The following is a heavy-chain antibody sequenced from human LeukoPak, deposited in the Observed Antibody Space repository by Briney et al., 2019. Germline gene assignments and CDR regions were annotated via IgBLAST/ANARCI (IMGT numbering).Heavy chain of an antibody. Sequence: PGGSLRLSCAASGFTFSSYGMHWVRQAPGKGLEWVAVIWYDGSNKYYADSVKGRFTISRDNSKNTLYLQMNSLRAEDTAVYYCAREHYDFWSGALNWFDPWGQGTLVTASS. CDR1: GFTFSSYG. CDR2: IWYDGSNK. D-gene: IGHD3-3*01. V-gene: IGHV3-33*01. J-gene: IGHJ5*02. CDR3: AREHYDFWSGALNWFDP.